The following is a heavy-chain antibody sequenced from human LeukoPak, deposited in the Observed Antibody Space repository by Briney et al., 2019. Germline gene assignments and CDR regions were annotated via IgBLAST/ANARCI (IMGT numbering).Heavy chain of an antibody. CDR2: IGSSSSYI. Sequence: GGSLRLSCAASGFTFSSYSMNWVRQAPGKGLEWVSSIGSSSSYIYYADSVKGRFTISRDNAKNSLYLQMNSLRAEDTAVYYCARANYWGQGTLVTVSS. CDR3: ARANY. V-gene: IGHV3-21*01. J-gene: IGHJ4*02. CDR1: GFTFSSYS.